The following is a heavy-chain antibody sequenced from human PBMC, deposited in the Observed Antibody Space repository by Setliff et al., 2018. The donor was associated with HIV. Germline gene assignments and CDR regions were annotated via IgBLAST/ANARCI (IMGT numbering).Heavy chain of an antibody. Sequence: SETLSLTCTVSGGSISSHYWSWIRQPPGKGLEWIGSIDHIGSTYYNPSLKGRVTISVDTSKNQFSLKLSFVTAADTAVYYCARVIGWNDAGDYWGRGTLVTVSS. CDR3: ARVIGWNDAGDY. CDR1: GGSISSHY. D-gene: IGHD1-1*01. J-gene: IGHJ4*02. CDR2: IDHIGST. V-gene: IGHV4-59*04.